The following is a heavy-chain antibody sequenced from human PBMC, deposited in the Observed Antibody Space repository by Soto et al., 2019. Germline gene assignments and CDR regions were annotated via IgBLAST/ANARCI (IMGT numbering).Heavy chain of an antibody. V-gene: IGHV1-69*08. CDR1: GGTFSSYT. J-gene: IGHJ5*02. Sequence: QVQLVQSGAEVKKPGSSVKVSCKASGGTFSSYTISWVRQAPGQGLEWMGRIIPILGIANYAQKFQGRVTITADKSTSTAYMELSSLRSEDTAVYYCAREVKRSGAVVVVAATLIRWFDPWGQGTLVTVSS. CDR3: AREVKRSGAVVVVAATLIRWFDP. CDR2: IIPILGIA. D-gene: IGHD2-15*01.